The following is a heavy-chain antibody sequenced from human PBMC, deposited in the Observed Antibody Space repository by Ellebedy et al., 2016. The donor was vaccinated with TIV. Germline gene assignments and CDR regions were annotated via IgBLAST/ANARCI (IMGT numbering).Heavy chain of an antibody. D-gene: IGHD2-2*01. CDR2: IYTSGST. Sequence: SETLSLXCTVSGGSISSYYWSWIRQPAGKGLEWIGRIYTSGSTNYNPSLKSRVTMSVDTSKNQFSLKLSSVTAADTAVYYCARTVVPAYERDWFDPWGQGTLVTVSS. CDR3: ARTVVPAYERDWFDP. V-gene: IGHV4-4*07. J-gene: IGHJ5*02. CDR1: GGSISSYY.